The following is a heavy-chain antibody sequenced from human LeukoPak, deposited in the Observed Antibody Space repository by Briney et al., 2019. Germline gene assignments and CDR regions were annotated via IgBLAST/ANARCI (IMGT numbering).Heavy chain of an antibody. Sequence: PGGSLRLSCVASGFTFSSYEMNWFRQAPGKGLEWVSYISTGGNTRYYADSVRDRFTISRDDARNSLYLQMNSLRAEDTAVYYCTRLDFWSGYYTSYYYYYYMDVWGKGTTVTVSS. D-gene: IGHD3-3*01. V-gene: IGHV3-48*03. CDR3: TRLDFWSGYYTSYYYYYYMDV. J-gene: IGHJ6*03. CDR1: GFTFSSYE. CDR2: ISTGGNTR.